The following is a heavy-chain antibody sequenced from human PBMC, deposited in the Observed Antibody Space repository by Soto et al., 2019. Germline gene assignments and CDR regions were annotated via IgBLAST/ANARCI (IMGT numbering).Heavy chain of an antibody. Sequence: QVRLQESGPGLVKPSETLSLTCTVSGGSISRYHWSWIRQPPGKGLEWIGYIYYRGSTDYNPSLRSRVAITVDTSKNQSSLKVSSVTAADTAVYYCARFHADYEYFFDSWGRGTLVTVAS. J-gene: IGHJ4*02. CDR3: ARFHADYEYFFDS. CDR2: IYYRGST. D-gene: IGHD3-16*01. CDR1: GGSISRYH. V-gene: IGHV4-59*01.